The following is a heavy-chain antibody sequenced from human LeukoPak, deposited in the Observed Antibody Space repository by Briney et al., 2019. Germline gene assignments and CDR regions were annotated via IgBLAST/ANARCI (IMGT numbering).Heavy chain of an antibody. V-gene: IGHV4-39*01. CDR1: GGSISTTNYY. D-gene: IGHD6-13*01. Sequence: NASETLSLTCTVSGGSISTTNYYWGWIRQPPGKGLEWIGSIYYGGSTYYNPPLKSRVTISADTSKNQFSLKVNSVTAADTAVYYCARCVAVAAKYYFDYWGQGTLVTISS. CDR3: ARCVAVAAKYYFDY. CDR2: IYYGGST. J-gene: IGHJ4*02.